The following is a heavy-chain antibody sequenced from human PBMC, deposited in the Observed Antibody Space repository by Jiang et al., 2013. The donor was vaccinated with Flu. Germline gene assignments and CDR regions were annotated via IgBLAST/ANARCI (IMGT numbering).Heavy chain of an antibody. V-gene: IGHV1-46*01. CDR2: INPSGGST. D-gene: IGHD3-3*02. CDR1: GYTFTSYY. Sequence: VQLLESGAEVKKPGASVKVSCKASGYTFTSYYLHWVRQAPGQGLEWMGVINPSGGSTTYAQKFQGRVTMTRDTSTSTVYMELSSLRSEDTAVYYCARASSATHFYYYYGMDVWGLGTTVTVSS. J-gene: IGHJ6*02. CDR3: ARASSATHFYYYYGMDV.